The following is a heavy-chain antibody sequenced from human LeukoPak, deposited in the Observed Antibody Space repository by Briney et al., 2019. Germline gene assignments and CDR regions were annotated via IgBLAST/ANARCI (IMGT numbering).Heavy chain of an antibody. D-gene: IGHD2-15*01. V-gene: IGHV3-53*01. Sequence: GGSLRLSCAVSGFTVSSNYMSWVRQAPGKGLEWVSVIYSGGSTYYADSVKGRFTISRDNSKNTLYLQMNSLRAEDTAVYYCARGWYGDYWGQGTLVTVSS. CDR2: IYSGGST. CDR1: GFTVSSNY. J-gene: IGHJ4*02. CDR3: ARGWYGDY.